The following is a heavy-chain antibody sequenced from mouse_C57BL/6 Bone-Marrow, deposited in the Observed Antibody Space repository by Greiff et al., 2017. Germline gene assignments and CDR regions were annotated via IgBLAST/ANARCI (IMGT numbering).Heavy chain of an antibody. CDR3: ARCGYYWYFDV. D-gene: IGHD2-2*01. V-gene: IGHV1-42*01. J-gene: IGHJ1*03. Sequence: EVQLQQSGPELVKPGASVKISCKASGYSFTGYYMNWVKQSPEKSLEWIGEINPSTGGTTYNQKFKAKATLTVDKSSSTAYMQLKSLTSEDYAVYYCARCGYYWYFDVWGTGTTVTVSS. CDR1: GYSFTGYY. CDR2: INPSTGGT.